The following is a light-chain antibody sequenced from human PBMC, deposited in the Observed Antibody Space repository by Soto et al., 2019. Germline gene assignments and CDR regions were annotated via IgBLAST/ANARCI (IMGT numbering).Light chain of an antibody. V-gene: IGKV1-33*01. CDR1: QDIKNY. J-gene: IGKJ4*01. Sequence: DIQMTQSPSSLSASVGDRVTITCQASQDIKNYLNWYQQKSGKAPKLLIYDASDLETGVPSRFSGSGSGTDFTFTISSLQPEDFATYYCQQYDNLPLTFGGGTKVDIK. CDR3: QQYDNLPLT. CDR2: DAS.